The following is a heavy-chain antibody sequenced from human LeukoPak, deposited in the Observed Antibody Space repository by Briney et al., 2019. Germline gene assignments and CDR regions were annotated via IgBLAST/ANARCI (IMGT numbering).Heavy chain of an antibody. J-gene: IGHJ4*02. V-gene: IGHV1-2*02. CDR1: GYTFSGYY. Sequence: ASVKVSCKASGYTFSGYYMHWVRQAPGQGLEWMGWINPNTGGTNYAQKFQGRVTMTRDTSISTTYMELSRLRSDDTAVCYCASQPYYFDSSGYYDYWGQGTLVTVSS. D-gene: IGHD3-22*01. CDR2: INPNTGGT. CDR3: ASQPYYFDSSGYYDY.